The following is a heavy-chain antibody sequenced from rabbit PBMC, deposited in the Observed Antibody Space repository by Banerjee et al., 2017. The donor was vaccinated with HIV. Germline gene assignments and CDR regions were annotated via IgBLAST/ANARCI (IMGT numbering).Heavy chain of an antibody. V-gene: IGHV1S40*01. CDR3: ARDSYASTSGYDL. CDR1: GFSFSSGYD. D-gene: IGHD1-1*01. CDR2: IDTGSGSS. J-gene: IGHJ4*01. Sequence: QSLEESGGGLVQPEGSLTLTCKASGFSFSSGYDMCWVRQAPGKGLEWIGCIDTGSGSSYYASWAKGRFTISKTSSTTVTLQMPSLTAADTATYFCARDSYASTSGYDLWGPGTLRHRL.